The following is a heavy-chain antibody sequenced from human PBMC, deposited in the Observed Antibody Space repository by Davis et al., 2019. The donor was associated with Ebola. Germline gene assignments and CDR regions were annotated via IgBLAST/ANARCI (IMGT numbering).Heavy chain of an antibody. Sequence: ASVKVSCKASGYTFTGYYMHWVRQAPGQGLEWMGWINPNSGGTNYAQKFRGWVTMTRDTSISTAYMELSRLRSDDTAVYYCARGGYCTGGVCYYFDYWGQGTLVTVSS. CDR3: ARGGYCTGGVCYYFDY. J-gene: IGHJ4*02. CDR2: INPNSGGT. V-gene: IGHV1-2*04. CDR1: GYTFTGYY. D-gene: IGHD2-8*02.